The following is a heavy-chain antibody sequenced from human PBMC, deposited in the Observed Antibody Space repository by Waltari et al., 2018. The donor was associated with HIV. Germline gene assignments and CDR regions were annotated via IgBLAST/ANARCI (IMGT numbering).Heavy chain of an antibody. J-gene: IGHJ1*01. D-gene: IGHD2-15*01. Sequence: QLIQSTSALKRPGASVTISCQVSGSPLSALSMQWVRQGRGQRLEWMGGFDPKNGKPVYSQRFWGRVSLAEETSQDTACLELNRLTSDDTAVYYCVTLYNESPLYSNFWGQGTLVTV. CDR2: FDPKNGKP. CDR3: VTLYNESPLYSNF. V-gene: IGHV1-24*01. CDR1: GSPLSALS.